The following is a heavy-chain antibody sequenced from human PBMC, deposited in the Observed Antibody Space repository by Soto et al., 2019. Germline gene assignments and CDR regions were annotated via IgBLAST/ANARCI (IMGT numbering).Heavy chain of an antibody. CDR3: ARDSSRPYYYYGMDV. CDR1: GYTFTGYY. V-gene: IGHV1-2*02. Sequence: ASVNVSCKASGYTFTGYYMHWLRQAPGQGLEWMGWINPNSGGTNYAQKFQGRVTMTRDTSISTAYMELSRLRSDDTAVYYCARDSSRPYYYYGMDVWGQGTTVTVSS. D-gene: IGHD6-13*01. CDR2: INPNSGGT. J-gene: IGHJ6*02.